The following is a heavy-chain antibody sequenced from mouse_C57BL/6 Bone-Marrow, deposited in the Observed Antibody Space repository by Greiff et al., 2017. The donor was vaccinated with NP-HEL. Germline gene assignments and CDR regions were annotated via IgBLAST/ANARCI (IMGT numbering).Heavy chain of an antibody. V-gene: IGHV1-64*01. CDR2: IHPNSGST. J-gene: IGHJ2*01. CDR1: GYTFTSYW. D-gene: IGHD2-4*01. Sequence: QVQLQQPGAELVKPGASVQLSCKASGYTFTSYWMHWVKQRPGQGLEWIGMIHPNSGSTNYNEKFKSKATLTVDKSSSTAYMQLSSLTSEDSAVYYCARRDDYGYFDYWGQGTTLTVSS. CDR3: ARRDDYGYFDY.